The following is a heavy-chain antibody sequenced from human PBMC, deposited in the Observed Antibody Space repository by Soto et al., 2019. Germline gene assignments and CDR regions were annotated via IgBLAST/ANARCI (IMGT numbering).Heavy chain of an antibody. Sequence: GGSLRLSCAASVFTFSSYAMTWVRQAPGKGLEWVSAISGSGGSTYYADSVKGRFTISRDKYKNTLYLQMNSLRAEDTAVYYCAKGDYGDLPVVVFYWGQGTLVTVSS. V-gene: IGHV3-23*01. J-gene: IGHJ4*02. CDR1: VFTFSSYA. CDR2: ISGSGGST. D-gene: IGHD4-17*01. CDR3: AKGDYGDLPVVVFY.